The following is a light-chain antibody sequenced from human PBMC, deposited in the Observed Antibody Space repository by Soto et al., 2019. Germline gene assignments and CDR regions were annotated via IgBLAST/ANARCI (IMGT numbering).Light chain of an antibody. CDR2: GAS. CDR1: QSVSSSF. Sequence: EIVLTQSPGTLSLSPGERASLSCTASQSVSSSFLAWYQQKPGQAPRLLIAGASSRATGIPGRFSGSGSGTDFTLTISRLEPEDFAVYYCQHYGSSPPGYTFGQGTKLEIK. J-gene: IGKJ2*01. V-gene: IGKV3-20*01. CDR3: QHYGSSPPGYT.